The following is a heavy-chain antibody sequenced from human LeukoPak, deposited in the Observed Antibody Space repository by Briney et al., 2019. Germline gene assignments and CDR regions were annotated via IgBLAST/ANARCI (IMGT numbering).Heavy chain of an antibody. CDR2: INHSGST. Sequence: KSGGSLRLSCAASGFTFSTFAMIWVRQPPGKGLEWIGEINHSGSTNYNPSLKSRVTISVDTSKNQFSLKLSSVTAADTAVYYCARDLKGTYYMDVWGKGATVTISS. J-gene: IGHJ6*03. CDR3: ARDLKGTYYMDV. V-gene: IGHV4-34*01. CDR1: GFTFSTFA.